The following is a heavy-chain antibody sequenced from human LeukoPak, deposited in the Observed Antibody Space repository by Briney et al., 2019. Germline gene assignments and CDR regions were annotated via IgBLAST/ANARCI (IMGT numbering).Heavy chain of an antibody. V-gene: IGHV3-23*01. J-gene: IGHJ4*02. CDR1: GFTFSTYA. Sequence: PGGSLRLSCAASGFTFSTYAMSWVRQAPGKGLQWVSLISGSGDGPHYADSVKGRFTISRDNSKNTVYLQMTNLRAEDTAVYYCAKGYIQLWWFDYWGQGTLVTVSS. D-gene: IGHD2-21*01. CDR2: ISGSGDGP. CDR3: AKGYIQLWWFDY.